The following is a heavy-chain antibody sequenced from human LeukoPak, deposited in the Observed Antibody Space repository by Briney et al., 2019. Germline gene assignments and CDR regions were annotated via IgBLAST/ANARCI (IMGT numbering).Heavy chain of an antibody. Sequence: GGSLRLSCAASGFTVSSNYMSWVRQAPGKGLEWVSVIYSGGSTYYADSVKGRFTISRHNSKNTLYLQMNSLRAEDTAVYYCARAKYSSSWYHQFSFDIWGQGTMVTVSS. CDR1: GFTVSSNY. CDR2: IYSGGST. D-gene: IGHD6-13*01. V-gene: IGHV3-53*04. CDR3: ARAKYSSSWYHQFSFDI. J-gene: IGHJ3*02.